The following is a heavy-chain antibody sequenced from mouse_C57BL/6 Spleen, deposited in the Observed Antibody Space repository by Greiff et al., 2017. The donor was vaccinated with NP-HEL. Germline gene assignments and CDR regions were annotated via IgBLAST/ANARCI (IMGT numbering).Heavy chain of an antibody. CDR3: ARGDGGYFDV. V-gene: IGHV1-61*01. D-gene: IGHD2-3*01. CDR2: IYPSDSET. J-gene: IGHJ1*03. Sequence: VQLQQPGAELVRPGSSVKLSCKASGYTFTSYWMDWVKQRPGQGLEWIGNIYPSDSETHYNQKFKDKATLTVDKSSSTAYMQLSSLTSEDSAVYYCARGDGGYFDVWGTGTTVTVSS. CDR1: GYTFTSYW.